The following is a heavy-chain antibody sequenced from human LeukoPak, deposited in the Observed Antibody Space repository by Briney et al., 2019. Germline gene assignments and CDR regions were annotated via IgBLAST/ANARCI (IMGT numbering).Heavy chain of an antibody. Sequence: GGSLRLSCVASGFTVSSSYMKWVRQAPGKGLEWISVIDTGGSTNYADSVKGRFTISRDISKNTVYLQMNSLRAEDTAVYCCARRGSPVRPLDYWGQGTLVTVSS. V-gene: IGHV3-66*04. CDR2: IDTGGST. D-gene: IGHD1-26*01. CDR3: ARRGSPVRPLDY. J-gene: IGHJ4*02. CDR1: GFTVSSSY.